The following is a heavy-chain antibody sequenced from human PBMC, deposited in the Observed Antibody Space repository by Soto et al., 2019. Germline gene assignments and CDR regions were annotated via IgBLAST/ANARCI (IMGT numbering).Heavy chain of an antibody. J-gene: IGHJ4*02. V-gene: IGHV3-33*01. CDR1: GFTFSSYG. CDR2: IWYDGSNK. D-gene: IGHD2-15*01. Sequence: PGGSLRLSCAASGFTFSSYGMHWVRQAPGKGLEWVAVIWYDGSNKYYADSVKGRFTISRDNSKNTLYLQMNSLRAEDTAVYYCARVDCSGGSCYPPPDYWGQGTLVTVSS. CDR3: ARVDCSGGSCYPPPDY.